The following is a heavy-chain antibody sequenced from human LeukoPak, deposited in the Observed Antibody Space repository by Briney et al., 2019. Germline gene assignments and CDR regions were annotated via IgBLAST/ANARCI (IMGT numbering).Heavy chain of an antibody. Sequence: ASVKVSCKASGYTFTSYGISWVRQAPGQGLEWMGWISAYNGNTNYAQKLQGRVTMTTDTSTSTAYMELRSLRSDDTAVYYCARDRALWFGESGAFDYWGQGTLVTVSS. CDR2: ISAYNGNT. J-gene: IGHJ4*02. CDR3: ARDRALWFGESGAFDY. V-gene: IGHV1-18*01. CDR1: GYTFTSYG. D-gene: IGHD3-10*01.